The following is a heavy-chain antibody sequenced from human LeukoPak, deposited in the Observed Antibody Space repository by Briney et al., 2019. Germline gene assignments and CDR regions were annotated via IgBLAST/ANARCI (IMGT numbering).Heavy chain of an antibody. CDR3: ARDSSAATRYFDY. V-gene: IGHV3-21*01. CDR1: GFTFSSYS. J-gene: IGHJ4*02. D-gene: IGHD2-15*01. Sequence: PGGSLRLSCAASGFTFSSYSMNWVRQAPGKGLEWVSSISSSSSYIYYADSVKGRFTISRDNAKNSLYLQMNSLRAEDTAVYYCARDSSAATRYFDYWGQGTLVTVSS. CDR2: ISSSSSYI.